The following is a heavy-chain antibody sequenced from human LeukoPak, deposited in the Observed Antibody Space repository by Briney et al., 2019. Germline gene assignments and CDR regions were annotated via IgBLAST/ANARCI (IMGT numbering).Heavy chain of an antibody. V-gene: IGHV5-51*01. J-gene: IGHJ2*01. Sequence: GEALQISGKCSGYNRTRKWIGGVRQMPGEGLEWMAIIYPGDSYTTYSPSFQGQVTISADKSINTGYLQWSSLKASDTAMYYCARRVVNNRNWYFDLWGRGTLVTVSS. CDR1: GYNRTRKW. CDR2: IYPGDSYT. CDR3: ARRVVNNRNWYFDL. D-gene: IGHD4-23*01.